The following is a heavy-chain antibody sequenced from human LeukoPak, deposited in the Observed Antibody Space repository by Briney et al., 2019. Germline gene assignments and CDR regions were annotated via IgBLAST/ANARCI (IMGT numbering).Heavy chain of an antibody. J-gene: IGHJ4*02. CDR2: INPSGGST. D-gene: IGHD6-19*01. CDR1: GGTFSSYA. Sequence: ASVKVSCKASGGTFSSYAISWVRQAPGQGLEWMGIINPSGGSTSYAQKFQGRVTMTRDTSTSTVYMELSSLRSEDTAVYYCARGRGSGWYSDWGQGTLVTVSS. CDR3: ARGRGSGWYSD. V-gene: IGHV1-46*01.